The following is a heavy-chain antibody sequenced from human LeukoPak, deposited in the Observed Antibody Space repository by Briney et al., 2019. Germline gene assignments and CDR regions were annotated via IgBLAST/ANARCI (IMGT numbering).Heavy chain of an antibody. Sequence: GGSLRLSCVASGFTVSSYSMSWVRQAPGKGLEWVSYISSSSSTIYYADSVKGRFTISRDNAKNSLYLQMNSLRDEDTAVYYCSRAFEHTDYWGQGTLVTVSS. D-gene: IGHD1/OR15-1a*01. CDR3: SRAFEHTDY. CDR2: ISSSSSTI. CDR1: GFTVSSYS. J-gene: IGHJ4*02. V-gene: IGHV3-48*02.